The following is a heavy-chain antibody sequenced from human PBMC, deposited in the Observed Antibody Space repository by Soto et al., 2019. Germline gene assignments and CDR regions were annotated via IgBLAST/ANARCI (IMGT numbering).Heavy chain of an antibody. CDR2: ISYDGSNT. CDR1: RFTFSSYG. CDR3: AKDVWFGESAVGIDY. J-gene: IGHJ4*02. Sequence: QVQLVDFGGGVVQPGRSLRLSCAVSRFTFSSYGMHWVRQAPGKGLVWVAVISYDGSNTYYAYLVKGRFTISRDNSKNTLYLQMNSLRAEDTAVYYCAKDVWFGESAVGIDYWGQGTLVTVSS. D-gene: IGHD3-10*01. V-gene: IGHV3-30*18.